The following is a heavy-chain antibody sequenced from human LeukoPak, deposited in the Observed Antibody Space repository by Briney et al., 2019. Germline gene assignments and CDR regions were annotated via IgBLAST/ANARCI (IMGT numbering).Heavy chain of an antibody. CDR3: ARGYCSSTSCSRHYYYYGMDV. Sequence: LRLSCAASGFTFSDYYMSWIRQHPGKGLEWIGYIYYSGSTYYNPSLESRVTISVDTSKNQFSLKLSSVTAADTAVYYCARGYCSSTSCSRHYYYYGMDVWGQGTTVTVSS. CDR2: IYYSGST. D-gene: IGHD2-2*01. CDR1: GFTFSDYY. J-gene: IGHJ6*02. V-gene: IGHV4-31*02.